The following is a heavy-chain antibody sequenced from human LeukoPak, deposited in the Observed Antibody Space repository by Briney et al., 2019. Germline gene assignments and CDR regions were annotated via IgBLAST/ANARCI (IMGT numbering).Heavy chain of an antibody. CDR3: ATVSKDYGGNRWFDP. D-gene: IGHD4-23*01. J-gene: IGHJ5*02. Sequence: ASETLSLTCTVSGGSISSYYWSWIRQPPGKGLEWIGYIYYSGSTNYSPSLKSRVTISVDTSKNQFSLKLSSVTAADTAVYYCATVSKDYGGNRWFDPWGQGTLVTVSS. CDR2: IYYSGST. CDR1: GGSISSYY. V-gene: IGHV4-59*08.